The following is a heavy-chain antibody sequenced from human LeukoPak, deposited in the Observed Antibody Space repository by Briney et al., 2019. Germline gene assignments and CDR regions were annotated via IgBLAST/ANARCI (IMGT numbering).Heavy chain of an antibody. D-gene: IGHD6-13*01. CDR2: IIPILGIA. V-gene: IGHV1-69*04. J-gene: IGHJ3*02. CDR1: GGTFSSYA. CDR3: ATLPQYYSSSWYRGRYAFDI. Sequence: ASVKVSCKASGGTFSSYAISWVRQAPGRGLEWVGRIIPILGIANYAQKFQGRVTITADKSTSTAYMELSSLRSEDTAVYYCATLPQYYSSSWYRGRYAFDIWGQGTMVTVSS.